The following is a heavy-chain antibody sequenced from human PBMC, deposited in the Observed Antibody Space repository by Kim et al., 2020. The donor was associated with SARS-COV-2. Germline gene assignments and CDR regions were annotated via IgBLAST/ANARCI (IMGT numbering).Heavy chain of an antibody. CDR1: GFTFSSYT. V-gene: IGHV3-23*01. D-gene: IGHD3-3*01. CDR3: AKEYDFWSGPPKHRSAYLDN. Sequence: GGSLRLSCAASGFTFSSYTMSWVRQAPGKGLEWVSAISGSGGSTYYADSVKGRFTISRDNSKNTLYLQMNSLRAEDTAVYYCAKEYDFWSGPPKHRSAYLDNWGQGALLTVSS. CDR2: ISGSGGST. J-gene: IGHJ4*02.